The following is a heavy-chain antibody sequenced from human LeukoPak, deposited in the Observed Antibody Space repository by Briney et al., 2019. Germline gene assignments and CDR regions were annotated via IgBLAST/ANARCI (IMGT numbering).Heavy chain of an antibody. CDR3: ARANSRITLWFSSVSQSFDY. CDR1: GYTFTSYY. V-gene: IGHV1-46*01. D-gene: IGHD3-10*01. J-gene: IGHJ4*01. Sequence: EASVTVSCKASGYTFTSYYMHWGRHAPGQGREWVGKINPSGGSTSYAQKSEGTVTMHRDKSTSRVYIELSSQRSEDTPVYYCARANSRITLWFSSVSQSFDYWGHGTLVTASS. CDR2: INPSGGST.